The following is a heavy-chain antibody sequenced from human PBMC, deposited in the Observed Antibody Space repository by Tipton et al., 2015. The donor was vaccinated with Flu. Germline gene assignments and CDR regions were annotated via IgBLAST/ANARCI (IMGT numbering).Heavy chain of an antibody. Sequence: SLRLSCAASGFTFSSYEMNWVRQAPGKGLEWVSYITSSGITISYADSVRGRFTISRGNTKKSLYLQLNSLRVEDTAIYYCATLTGDDYWGQGILVTVSS. D-gene: IGHD7-27*01. CDR2: ITSSGITI. V-gene: IGHV3-48*03. CDR3: ATLTGDDY. J-gene: IGHJ4*02. CDR1: GFTFSSYE.